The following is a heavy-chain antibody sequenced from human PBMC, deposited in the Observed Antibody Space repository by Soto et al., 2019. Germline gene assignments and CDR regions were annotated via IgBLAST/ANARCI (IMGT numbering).Heavy chain of an antibody. V-gene: IGHV1-18*01. D-gene: IGHD2-2*01. Sequence: GASVKVSCKASGYTFTSYGISWVRQAPGQGLEWMGWISAYNGNTNYAQKLQGRVTMTTDTSTSTAYMELRSLRSDDTAVYYCARECRGCWEDIVVVPAAEYYGMDVWGQGTTVTVSS. CDR1: GYTFTSYG. CDR2: ISAYNGNT. CDR3: ARECRGCWEDIVVVPAAEYYGMDV. J-gene: IGHJ6*02.